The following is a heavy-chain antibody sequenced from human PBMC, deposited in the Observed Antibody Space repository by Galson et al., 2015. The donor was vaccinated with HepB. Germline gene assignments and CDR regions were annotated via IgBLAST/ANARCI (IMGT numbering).Heavy chain of an antibody. CDR3: AREHYFALYI. CDR1: EFIFSTYW. D-gene: IGHD3-9*01. CDR2: INHDRSGK. Sequence: SLRLSCAASEFIFSTYWMTWVRQAPGKGLEWVAKINHDRSGKYYVDSVKGRFTISRDNANKSLFLQMNSLRAEDTAVYYCAREHYFALYIWGKGTTVSVSS. J-gene: IGHJ6*04. V-gene: IGHV3-7*03.